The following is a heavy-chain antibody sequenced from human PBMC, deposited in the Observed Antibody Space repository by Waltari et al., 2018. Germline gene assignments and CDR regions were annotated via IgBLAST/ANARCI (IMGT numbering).Heavy chain of an antibody. Sequence: EVQLVESGGGLVQPGGSLRLSCAASGLIFSTYSMNWVRQAQGKGLEWVAYISSTETTIYYTDSVQGRFTISRTNAQNSLYLQMNSLRAEDTAVYYCAREIRGTGYFPDAFDIWGQGTMVTVSS. V-gene: IGHV3-48*01. CDR1: GLIFSTYS. J-gene: IGHJ3*02. D-gene: IGHD3-9*01. CDR2: ISSTETTI. CDR3: AREIRGTGYFPDAFDI.